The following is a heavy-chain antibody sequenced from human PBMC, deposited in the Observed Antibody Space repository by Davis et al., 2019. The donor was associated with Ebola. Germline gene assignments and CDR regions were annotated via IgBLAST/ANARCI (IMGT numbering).Heavy chain of an antibody. Sequence: MPSETLSLTCAVSGGSISSTNWWSWVRQPPGKGLEWIGEIYHSGSTNYNPSLKSRVTISVAKSKNQFSLKLSSVTAADTAVYYCARHSYGSGSYYYYYYGMDVWGQGTTVTVSS. CDR2: IYHSGST. D-gene: IGHD3-10*01. CDR1: GGSISSTNW. J-gene: IGHJ6*02. CDR3: ARHSYGSGSYYYYYYGMDV. V-gene: IGHV4-4*02.